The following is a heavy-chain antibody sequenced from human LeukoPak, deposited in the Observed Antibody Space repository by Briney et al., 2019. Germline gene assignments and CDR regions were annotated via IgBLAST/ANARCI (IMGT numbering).Heavy chain of an antibody. CDR2: IKGDEMTT. Sequence: GGSLRLSCAASGFTFTTYWMHWVRQAPGKGLEWVSRIKGDEMTTNYADSVEDRFTISRDNAKNTVYLEINSLRAEDTAVYYCARGGLFAYYFDYWGQGTLVTVSS. CDR3: ARGGLFAYYFDY. V-gene: IGHV3-74*01. D-gene: IGHD3-10*02. CDR1: GFTFTTYW. J-gene: IGHJ4*02.